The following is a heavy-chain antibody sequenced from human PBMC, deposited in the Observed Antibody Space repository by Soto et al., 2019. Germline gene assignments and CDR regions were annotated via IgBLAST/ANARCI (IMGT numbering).Heavy chain of an antibody. CDR3: ARGRIVASIHDAFEI. Sequence: QGQLLQSGDEVKTPGASVRVSCRASGYPCTSYGISWVRQAPGQGLEWVAWISAYNGKRDTAEKFQGRVTMTLDTSTDTAHMELGDLTSADTAVYYCARGRIVASIHDAFEIWGQGTKVTVSS. J-gene: IGHJ3*02. V-gene: IGHV1-18*01. CDR2: ISAYNGKR. D-gene: IGHD5-12*01. CDR1: GYPCTSYG.